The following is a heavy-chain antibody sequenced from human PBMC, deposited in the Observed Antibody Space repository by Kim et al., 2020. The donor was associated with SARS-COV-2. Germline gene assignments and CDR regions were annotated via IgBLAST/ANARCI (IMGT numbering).Heavy chain of an antibody. J-gene: IGHJ1*01. Sequence: GGSLRLSCTTSGFTFTGYAMSWVRQAPGKGLEWVSSIDGSDGSTYYVDSVEGRFTISRDNSKNTLYLQMNTLRADDTAIYYCIKGGWGLDWVHCGQGTRV. CDR1: GFTFTGYA. CDR3: IKGGWGLDWVH. D-gene: IGHD2-21*01. CDR2: IDGSDGST. V-gene: IGHV3-23*01.